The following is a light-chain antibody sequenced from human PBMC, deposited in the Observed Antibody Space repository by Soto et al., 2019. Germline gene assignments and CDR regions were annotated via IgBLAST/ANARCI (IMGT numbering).Light chain of an antibody. V-gene: IGKV3D-20*02. CDR1: QSVSSSY. J-gene: IGKJ4*01. Sequence: EIVLTQSPGTLSLSPGERATLSCRASQSVSSSYLAWYQQKPGQAPRLLIYDAYNRATGIPARFSGSGSGTDFTLTISSLEPEDFAVYYCQQRSNWRLTFGGGTKVDIK. CDR3: QQRSNWRLT. CDR2: DAY.